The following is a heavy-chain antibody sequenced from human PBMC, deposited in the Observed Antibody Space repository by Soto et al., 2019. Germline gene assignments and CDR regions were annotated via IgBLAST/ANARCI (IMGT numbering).Heavy chain of an antibody. CDR3: ARVPVDTARSGY. J-gene: IGHJ4*02. V-gene: IGHV1-69*12. Sequence: QVQLVQSGAEVKKPGSSVKVSCKASGGTFSSYAISWVRQAPGQGLEWMGGIIPIFGTANYAQKFQGRVXIXAXXSTSTAYMELSSLRSEDTAVYYCARVPVDTARSGYWGQGTLVTVSS. D-gene: IGHD5-18*01. CDR2: IIPIFGTA. CDR1: GGTFSSYA.